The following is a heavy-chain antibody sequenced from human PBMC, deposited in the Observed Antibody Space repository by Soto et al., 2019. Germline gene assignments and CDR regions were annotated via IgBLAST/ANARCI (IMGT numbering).Heavy chain of an antibody. D-gene: IGHD3-3*01. CDR1: GGSFSGYY. J-gene: IGHJ4*02. Sequence: PSETLSLTCAVYGGSFSGYYWIWIRQPPGKGLEWIGEINHSGSTNYNPSLKSRVTISVDTSKNQFSLKLSSVTAADTAVYYCARGITGLYDFRSGYKGKNYYFDYWGQGTLVTVSS. CDR2: INHSGST. V-gene: IGHV4-34*01. CDR3: ARGITGLYDFRSGYKGKNYYFDY.